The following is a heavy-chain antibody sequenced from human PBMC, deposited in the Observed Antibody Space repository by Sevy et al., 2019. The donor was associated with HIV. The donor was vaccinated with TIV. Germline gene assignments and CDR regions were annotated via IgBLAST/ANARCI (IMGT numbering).Heavy chain of an antibody. CDR1: EFTFSSYV. D-gene: IGHD3-22*01. CDR3: AKGWGSGFSY. Sequence: GESLKISCAASEFTFSSYVMSWVRQAPGKGLEWVSAIRGGGSTTYYAASVKGRFTISRDDSKNTLYLQMNGLRAEDTAVYYCAKGWGSGFSYWGQGTLVTVSS. J-gene: IGHJ4*02. V-gene: IGHV3-23*01. CDR2: IRGGGSTT.